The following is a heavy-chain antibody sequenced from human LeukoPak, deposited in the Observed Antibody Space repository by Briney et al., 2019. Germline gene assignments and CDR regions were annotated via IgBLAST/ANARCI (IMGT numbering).Heavy chain of an antibody. CDR3: ARDGAPFDF. J-gene: IGHJ4*02. V-gene: IGHV3-7*01. Sequence: GGSLRLSCAASGFTFRSYWMSWVRQAPGKGLEWVANIKQDGSEKYNVDSVKGRFTISRDNAKKSLYLQMNSLRAEDTAIYYCARDGAPFDFWGQGTLVTVSS. CDR1: GFTFRSYW. CDR2: IKQDGSEK. D-gene: IGHD4-17*01.